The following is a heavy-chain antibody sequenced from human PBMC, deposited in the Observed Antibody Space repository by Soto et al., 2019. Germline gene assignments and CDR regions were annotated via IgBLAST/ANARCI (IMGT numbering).Heavy chain of an antibody. CDR3: ARSRDGFDYEILTGYSLGY. CDR1: GFIFSDYY. Sequence: QVQLVESGGGLVKPGGSLRLSCAASGFIFSDYYMTWIRQAPGKGLEWGSSISGTAGRIYYADSVKGRFTISRDNAKKSLSLQMNSLRGDYSALYYCARSRDGFDYEILTGYSLGYWGQGTLVTVSS. J-gene: IGHJ4*02. CDR2: ISGTAGRI. V-gene: IGHV3-11*01. D-gene: IGHD3-9*01.